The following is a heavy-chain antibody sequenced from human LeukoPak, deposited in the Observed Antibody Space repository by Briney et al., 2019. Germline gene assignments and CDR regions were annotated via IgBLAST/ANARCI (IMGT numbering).Heavy chain of an antibody. D-gene: IGHD6-19*01. CDR3: AKPYKSGWYQCFDY. Sequence: TGGSLRLSCAASGFTFSSYVMSWVRQAPGKGLEWVSAVVGSGDSVYYADSVKGRFTISRVNSQNTLYLQMNSLRAEDTAVYYCAKPYKSGWYQCFDYWGQGTRVTVSS. CDR1: GFTFSSYV. J-gene: IGHJ4*02. V-gene: IGHV3-23*01. CDR2: VVGSGDSV.